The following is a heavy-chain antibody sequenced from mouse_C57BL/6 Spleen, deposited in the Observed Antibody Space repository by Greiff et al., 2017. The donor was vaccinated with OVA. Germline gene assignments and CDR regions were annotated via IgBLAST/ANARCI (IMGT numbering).Heavy chain of an antibody. J-gene: IGHJ2*01. CDR2: IDPSDSYT. CDR1: GYTFTSSW. CDR3: ARFTTVVAKTDYCDY. Sequence: QVQLQQSGAELVKPGASVKLSCKASGYTFTSSWMQWVKQRPGQGLEWIGEIDPSDSYTNYNQKFKGKATLTVDTSSSTAYMQLSSLTSEDSAVYYCARFTTVVAKTDYCDYWGQGTTLTVSS. D-gene: IGHD1-1*01. V-gene: IGHV1-50*01.